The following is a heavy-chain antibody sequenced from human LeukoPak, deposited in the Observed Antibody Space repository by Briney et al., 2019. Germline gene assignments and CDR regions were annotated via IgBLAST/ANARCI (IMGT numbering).Heavy chain of an antibody. CDR2: ISGSGGST. J-gene: IGHJ4*02. D-gene: IGHD6-6*01. V-gene: IGHV3-23*01. Sequence: GGSLRLSCAASGFTFSSYAMSWVRQAPGKGLEWVSAISGSGGSTYYADSVKGRFTISRDNSKNTLYLQMNSLRAEDTAVYYCARDPLAGIAARPGYFDYWGQGTLVTVSS. CDR3: ARDPLAGIAARPGYFDY. CDR1: GFTFSSYA.